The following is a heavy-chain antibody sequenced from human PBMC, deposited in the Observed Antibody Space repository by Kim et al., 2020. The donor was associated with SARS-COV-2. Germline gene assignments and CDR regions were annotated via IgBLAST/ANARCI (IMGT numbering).Heavy chain of an antibody. CDR2: IWYDGSNK. CDR1: GFTFSSYG. J-gene: IGHJ2*01. CDR3: ARGVATSLYWYFDL. Sequence: GGSLRLSCAASGFTFSSYGMHWVRQAPGKGLEWVAVIWYDGSNKYYADSVKGRFTISRDNSKNTLYLQMNSLRAEDTAVYYCARGVATSLYWYFDLWGRGTLVTVSS. D-gene: IGHD2-2*01. V-gene: IGHV3-33*01.